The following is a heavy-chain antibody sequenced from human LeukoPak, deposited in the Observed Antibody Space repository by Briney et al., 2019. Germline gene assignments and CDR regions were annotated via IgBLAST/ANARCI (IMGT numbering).Heavy chain of an antibody. Sequence: GGSLRLSCAASGFTFSSYSMNWVRQAPGKGLEWVSSISSSSSYIYYADSVKGRFTISRDNAKNSLHLQMNSLRAEDTAVYYCARDNGYSYGDYYYYMDVWGKGTTVTVSS. CDR3: ARDNGYSYGDYYYYMDV. CDR1: GFTFSSYS. D-gene: IGHD5-18*01. J-gene: IGHJ6*03. CDR2: ISSSSSYI. V-gene: IGHV3-21*01.